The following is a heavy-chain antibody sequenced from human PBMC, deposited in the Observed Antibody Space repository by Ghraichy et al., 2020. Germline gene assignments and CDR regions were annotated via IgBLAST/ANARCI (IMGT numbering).Heavy chain of an antibody. CDR1: GGSISSYY. J-gene: IGHJ6*03. V-gene: IGHV4-4*07. Sequence: SETLSLTCTVSGGSISSYYWSWIRQPAGKGLEWIGRIYTSGSTNYNPSLKSRVTMSVDTSKNQFSLKLSSVTAADTAVYYCARGEQHLVVPNRYYYYYMDVWGKGTTVTVSS. D-gene: IGHD3-22*01. CDR3: ARGEQHLVVPNRYYYYYMDV. CDR2: IYTSGST.